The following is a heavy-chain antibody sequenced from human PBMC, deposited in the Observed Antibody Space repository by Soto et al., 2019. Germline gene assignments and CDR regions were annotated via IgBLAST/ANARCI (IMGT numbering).Heavy chain of an antibody. V-gene: IGHV4-34*01. CDR1: GGSFSGYY. Sequence: QVQLQQWGAGLLKPSETLSLTCAVYGGSFSGYYWSWIRQPPGKGLEWIGEINHSGSTNYNPSLKSRVTISVDTSKNQFSLKRSSVTAADAAVYYCAMGGGGVIPKTWGQGTLVTVSS. D-gene: IGHD3-10*01. CDR3: AMGGGGVIPKT. J-gene: IGHJ5*02. CDR2: INHSGST.